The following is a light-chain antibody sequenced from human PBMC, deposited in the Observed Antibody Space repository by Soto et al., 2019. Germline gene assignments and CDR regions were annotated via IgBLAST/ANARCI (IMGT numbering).Light chain of an antibody. CDR2: DAS. CDR1: QSVNTY. CDR3: KPRSSWPLT. J-gene: IGKJ1*01. V-gene: IGKV3-11*01. Sequence: EIVLTQSPATLSLSPGERVSLSCRASQSVNTYFAWYQQKPGQAPRLLIYDASSRATGIPARFSGSGSGKDVTLTISSIKPEDVAIYYCKPRSSWPLTFGHGTRVEI.